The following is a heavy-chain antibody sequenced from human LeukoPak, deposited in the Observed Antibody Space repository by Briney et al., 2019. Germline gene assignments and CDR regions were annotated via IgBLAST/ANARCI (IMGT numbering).Heavy chain of an antibody. CDR3: ARHVEIAARPRWFDP. CDR1: GGSISSSSYY. Sequence: PSETLSLTCTVSGGSISSSSYYWGWIRQPPGKGLEWIGNIYYSGSTYYNPSLKSRVTISVDTSKNQFSLKLSSVTAADTAVYYCARHVEIAARPRWFDPWGPGTLVTVSS. J-gene: IGHJ5*02. D-gene: IGHD6-6*01. V-gene: IGHV4-39*01. CDR2: IYYSGST.